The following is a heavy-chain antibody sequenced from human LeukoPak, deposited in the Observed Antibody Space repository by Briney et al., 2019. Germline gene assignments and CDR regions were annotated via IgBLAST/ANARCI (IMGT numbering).Heavy chain of an antibody. CDR1: GFTFSSYW. V-gene: IGHV3-7*01. D-gene: IGHD2-21*01. J-gene: IGHJ3*02. CDR2: IKQDGSSK. Sequence: GGSLGLSCAASGFTFSSYWMNWVRQAPGKGLQYVANIKQDGSSKYYVDSMEGRFTISRDNAKNSLYLQMNSLRAEDTAVYFCARDRRVGGWGGAFDMWGHGTHVTVSS. CDR3: ARDRRVGGWGGAFDM.